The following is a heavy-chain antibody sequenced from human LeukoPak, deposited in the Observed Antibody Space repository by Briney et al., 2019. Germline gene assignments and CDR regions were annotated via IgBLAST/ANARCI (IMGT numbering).Heavy chain of an antibody. CDR2: VYYIANT. V-gene: IGHV4-61*08. CDR1: GASVGSAGYY. J-gene: IGHJ4*02. D-gene: IGHD1-26*01. Sequence: SETLSLTCSVSGASVGSAGYYWSWIRQPPGGGLEWIGYVYYIANTNYNPSLKSRVTMSVNPSKNQFFLKLNSVTAADTAMYYCARTQSQSGSYRYYFGYWGQGTLVTVS. CDR3: ARTQSQSGSYRYYFGY.